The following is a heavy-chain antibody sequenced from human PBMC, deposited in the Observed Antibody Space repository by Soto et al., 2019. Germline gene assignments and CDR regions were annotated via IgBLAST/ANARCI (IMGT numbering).Heavy chain of an antibody. CDR3: ARAKTPTESDY. V-gene: IGHV1-18*01. Sequence: ASVKVSCKASGYAFNNYGISWVRQAPGQGLEWMGWLNTYNGNTNYAQKFQGRVTMTTDTSTTTAHMDLRSLRTDDTAVYYCARAKTPTESDYWGQGTLVTVTS. J-gene: IGHJ4*02. CDR2: LNTYNGNT. CDR1: GYAFNNYG. D-gene: IGHD4-4*01.